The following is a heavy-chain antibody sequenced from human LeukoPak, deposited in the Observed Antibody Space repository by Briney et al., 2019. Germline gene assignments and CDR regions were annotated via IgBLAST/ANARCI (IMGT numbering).Heavy chain of an antibody. CDR2: ISYDGSNK. V-gene: IGHV3-30*18. D-gene: IGHD1-26*01. CDR1: GFTFSSYG. CDR3: AKDSGSYPGY. Sequence: PGRSLRLSCAASGFTFSSYGMHWVRQAPGKGLEWVAVISYDGSNKYYADSVKGRFTISRDNSKNTLYLQMNSLRAEDTAVYYCAKDSGSYPGYWGQGTLVTVSS. J-gene: IGHJ4*02.